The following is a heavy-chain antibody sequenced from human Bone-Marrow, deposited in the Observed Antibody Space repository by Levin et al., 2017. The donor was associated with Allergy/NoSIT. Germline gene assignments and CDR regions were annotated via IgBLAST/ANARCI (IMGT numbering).Heavy chain of an antibody. Sequence: PGASVKVSCAASGFMVNDYAMHWVRQAPGKGLEWVAVIWYDGVNKRYAASVRGRFTISRDNSKNTVYLQMDSLRADDTALYYCARAPGGMDVWGQGTTVIVSS. CDR1: GFMVNDYA. V-gene: IGHV3-33*01. CDR2: IWYDGVNK. J-gene: IGHJ6*02. CDR3: ARAPGGMDV. D-gene: IGHD1-14*01.